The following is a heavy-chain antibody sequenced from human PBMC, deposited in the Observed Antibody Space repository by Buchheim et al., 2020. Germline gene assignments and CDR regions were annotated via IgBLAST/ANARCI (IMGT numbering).Heavy chain of an antibody. CDR2: VSNGGGA. J-gene: IGHJ6*02. D-gene: IGHD4-23*01. V-gene: IGHV4-59*13. Sequence: QVQLQESGPGLVKPSETLSLTCTVSAGSISTYFWTWVRQPPGQGLEWIGYVSNGGGASYNPSLKSRVTMSVDTSKNQFSLKVNSVIAAGTAVYFCARASNYGGHRVAMDVWGQGTT. CDR3: ARASNYGGHRVAMDV. CDR1: AGSISTYF.